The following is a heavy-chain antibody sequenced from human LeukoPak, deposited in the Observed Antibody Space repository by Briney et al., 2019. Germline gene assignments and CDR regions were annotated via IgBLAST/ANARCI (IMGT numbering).Heavy chain of an antibody. J-gene: IGHJ6*02. Sequence: GGSLRLSCAASGFTVSSNYMTWVRQAPGKGLEWVSVIYSGGSTYYADSVKGRFTISRDNSKNTLYLQMNSLRAEDTAVYYCARRGGYYYYGMDVWGQGTTVTDPS. D-gene: IGHD3-16*01. CDR1: GFTVSSNY. CDR2: IYSGGST. CDR3: ARRGGYYYYGMDV. V-gene: IGHV3-53*01.